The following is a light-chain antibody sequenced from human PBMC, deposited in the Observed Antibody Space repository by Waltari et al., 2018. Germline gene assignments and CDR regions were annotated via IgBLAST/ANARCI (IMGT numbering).Light chain of an antibody. CDR2: DVS. CDR1: SRDVGGYNY. V-gene: IGLV2-14*03. J-gene: IGLJ3*02. CDR3: SSYTSSSTLWV. Sequence: QSALTQPASVSGSPGQSITISCPGTSRDVGGYNYVTWYQQHPGKAPKLMISDVSNRPSGVSNRFSGSKSGNTASLTISGLQAEDGADYYCSSYTSSSTLWVFGGGTKLTVL.